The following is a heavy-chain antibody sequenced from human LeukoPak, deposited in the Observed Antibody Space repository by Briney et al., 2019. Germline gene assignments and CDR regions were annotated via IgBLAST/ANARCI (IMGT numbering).Heavy chain of an antibody. J-gene: IGHJ4*02. CDR1: GFTFTSHA. Sequence: GGSLRLSCAASGFTFTSHAMSWVRQAPGKGLEWVSTISGSGGSTFYADSVKGRFTISRDNAKNSLYLQVSSLRAEDTAVYYCARGHSQDYWGQGTLVTVSS. CDR2: ISGSGGST. V-gene: IGHV3-23*01. CDR3: ARGHSQDY. D-gene: IGHD5-18*01.